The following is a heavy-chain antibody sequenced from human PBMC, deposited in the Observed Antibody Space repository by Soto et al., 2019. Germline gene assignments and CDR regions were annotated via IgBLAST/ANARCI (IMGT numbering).Heavy chain of an antibody. J-gene: IGHJ5*02. CDR3: ARMASAGTLNWFDP. D-gene: IGHD6-13*01. CDR2: MNPGSGKT. CDR1: GCTFLNFD. Sequence: ASVKVSGKASGCTFLNFDISWVRQAAGQGPEWLGWMNPGSGKTGYASKFQGRVAMTRDASTGTSHLELSSLTSDDTAVYYCARMASAGTLNWFDPWGQGTLVTVSS. V-gene: IGHV1-8*02.